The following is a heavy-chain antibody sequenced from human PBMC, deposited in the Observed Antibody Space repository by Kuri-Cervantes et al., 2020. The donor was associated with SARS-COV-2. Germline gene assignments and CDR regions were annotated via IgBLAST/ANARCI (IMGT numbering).Heavy chain of an antibody. J-gene: IGHJ3*02. CDR2: IYYSVST. CDR3: ARAGEWLFGDAFDI. Sequence: GTLRLSCTVSGGSISSSSYYWGWIRQPPGKGLEWIGYIYYSVSTNYNPSLKSRVTISVDTSKNQFSLKLSSVTAADTAVYYCARAGEWLFGDAFDIWGQGTMVTVSS. CDR1: GGSISSSSYY. D-gene: IGHD3-3*01. V-gene: IGHV4-61*05.